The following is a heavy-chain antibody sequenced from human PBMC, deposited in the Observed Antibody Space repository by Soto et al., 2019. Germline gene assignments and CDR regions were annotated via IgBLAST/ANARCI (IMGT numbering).Heavy chain of an antibody. Sequence: SETLSLTCTVSGGSISSYYWSWIRQPPGKGLEWIGYIYYSGSTNYNPSLKSRVTISVDTSKNQFSLRLSSVTAADTAVYYCARRGLEAGWYGVQWGYYFDYWGQGTLVTVSS. CDR3: ARRGLEAGWYGVQWGYYFDY. J-gene: IGHJ4*02. V-gene: IGHV4-59*08. CDR1: GGSISSYY. D-gene: IGHD6-19*01. CDR2: IYYSGST.